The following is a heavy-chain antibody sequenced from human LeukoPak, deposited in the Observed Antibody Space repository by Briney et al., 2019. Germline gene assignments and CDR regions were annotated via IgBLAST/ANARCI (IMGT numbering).Heavy chain of an antibody. CDR3: AREDYDDLTGLSGDAFDF. CDR1: GFTFSSYS. D-gene: IGHD3-9*01. V-gene: IGHV3-21*01. Sequence: PGGSLRLSCAASGFTFSSYSMNWVRQAPGKGLEWVSSISSSSSYIYYADSVKGRFTISRDNAKNSLYLQMNSLRAEDTAVYYFAREDYDDLTGLSGDAFDFWGQGTMVTVSS. CDR2: ISSSSSYI. J-gene: IGHJ3*01.